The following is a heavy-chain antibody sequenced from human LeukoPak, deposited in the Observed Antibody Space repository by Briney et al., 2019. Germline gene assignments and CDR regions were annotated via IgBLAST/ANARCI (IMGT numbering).Heavy chain of an antibody. J-gene: IGHJ4*02. Sequence: SETLSLTCAVSGGPISSSKWWSWVRQPPGKGLEWIGEIYHSGITNYNPSLKSRVTISLDKSKNQFSLKLSSVTAADTAVYYCARVLSGYCSSNSCYEVDYWGPGNPGHRLL. CDR3: ARVLSGYCSSNSCYEVDY. CDR2: IYHSGIT. CDR1: GGPISSSKW. V-gene: IGHV4-4*02. D-gene: IGHD2-2*01.